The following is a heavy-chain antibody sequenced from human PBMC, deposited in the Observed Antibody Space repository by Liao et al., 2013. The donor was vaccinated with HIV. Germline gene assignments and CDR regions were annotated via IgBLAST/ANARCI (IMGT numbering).Heavy chain of an antibody. V-gene: IGHV4-34*01. CDR2: VTHSGGT. J-gene: IGHJ4*02. Sequence: QVQLQQWGAGLLKPSETLSLTCAVYGGSFRGYYWSWIRQAPGKGLEWLGEVTHSGGTNHNPSLKSRLTISVDTSKNQVSLKLDSVTAADTAVYYCARGRTVATTPLAYWGQGTLVTVSS. CDR3: ARGRTVATTPLAY. CDR1: GGSFRGYY. D-gene: IGHD5-12*01.